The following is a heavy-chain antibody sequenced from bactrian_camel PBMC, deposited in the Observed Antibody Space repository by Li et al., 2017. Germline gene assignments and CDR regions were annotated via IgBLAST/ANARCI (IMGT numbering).Heavy chain of an antibody. CDR1: VPHWISYC. CDR2: FSQSGGHT. CDR3: AAEVVLGRCLGGYEYKS. Sequence: HVQLVESGGGSVQAGGSLTLSCTGPVPHWISYCMGWFRQAPGKEREVVAFSQSGGHTSYLDSVKGRFTISKDNTKNILYLQMNTLQPEDTGTYQCAAEVVLGRCLGGYEYKSWGQGTQVTVS. V-gene: IGHV3S63*01. D-gene: IGHD1*01. J-gene: IGHJ4*01.